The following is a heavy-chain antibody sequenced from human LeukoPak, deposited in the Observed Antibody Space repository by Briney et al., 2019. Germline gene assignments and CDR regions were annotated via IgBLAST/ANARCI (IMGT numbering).Heavy chain of an antibody. V-gene: IGHV1-2*02. D-gene: IGHD3-10*01. J-gene: IGHJ4*02. CDR2: INPTGGGT. CDR1: GYTLTSCD. Sequence: ASVKVSCRASGYTLTSCDIHWVPQAPGQGLEWMGWINPTGGGTKYAQKFQGRDTMTRDTSINTAYLELTGLRSDDTAVYYCALDRYYASGRSDYWGEGALVTVSS. CDR3: ALDRYYASGRSDY.